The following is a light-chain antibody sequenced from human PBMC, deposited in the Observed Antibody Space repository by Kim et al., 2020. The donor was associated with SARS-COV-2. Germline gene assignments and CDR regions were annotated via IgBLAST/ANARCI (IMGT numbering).Light chain of an antibody. J-gene: IGLJ1*01. CDR2: DVS. CDR1: NSDVGGYNY. CDR3: SSYTNSNTFPYV. V-gene: IGLV2-14*03. Sequence: QSALTQPASVSGSPGQSITISCTGTNSDVGGYNYVSWYQQYPSKAPKVMIYDVSRRPSGISDRFSGSKSGNTASLTISGLQAEDEADYYCSSYTNSNTFPYVFGNGTKVTVL.